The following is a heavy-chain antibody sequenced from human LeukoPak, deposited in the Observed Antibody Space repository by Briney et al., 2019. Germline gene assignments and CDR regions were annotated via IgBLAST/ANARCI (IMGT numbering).Heavy chain of an antibody. CDR3: ARLSPIAAAGAYTYHSLDI. CDR2: IHYTGST. CDR1: GGSISGYS. D-gene: IGHD6-13*01. Sequence: SETLSLTCTVSGGSISGYSWGWIRRPPGAGLEWMGHIHYTGSTDYSPSLKSRVTLSIDTSKNQFSLEVTSATAADTAVYYCARLSPIAAAGAYTYHSLDIWSQGTTVTVSS. J-gene: IGHJ6*02. V-gene: IGHV4-59*08.